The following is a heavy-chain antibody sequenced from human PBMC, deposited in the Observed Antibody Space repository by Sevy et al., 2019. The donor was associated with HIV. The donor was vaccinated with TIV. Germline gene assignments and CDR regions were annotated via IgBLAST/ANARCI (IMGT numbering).Heavy chain of an antibody. CDR3: ANELAVDNYYGMDV. CDR2: ISWNGGSI. CDR1: GFTFEDYA. Sequence: GGSLRLSGAASGFTFEDYAMHWVRQAPGKGLEWVSGISWNGGSIGYADSVKGRFTISRDNAKNSLYLHMNSLRAEDTALYYCANELAVDNYYGMDVWGQGTTVTVSS. J-gene: IGHJ6*02. D-gene: IGHD6-19*01. V-gene: IGHV3-9*01.